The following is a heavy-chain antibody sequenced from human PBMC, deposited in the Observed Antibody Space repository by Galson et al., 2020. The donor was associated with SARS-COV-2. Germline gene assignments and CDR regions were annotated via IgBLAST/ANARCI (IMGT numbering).Heavy chain of an antibody. V-gene: IGHV4-30-4*07. CDR2: IYYSGRT. J-gene: IGHJ6*04. Sequence: SETLSITCAVCAGSISRGGYSWSWIRQPPGKGPEWGGKIYYSGRTYNNQSLKRRDTISVDTSKNQFSLKLRSVTDADTAVYYCARLTIVVVPAAMPDYYGMDVWGKGTTVTVSS. CDR1: AGSISRGGYS. CDR3: ARLTIVVVPAAMPDYYGMDV. D-gene: IGHD2-2*01.